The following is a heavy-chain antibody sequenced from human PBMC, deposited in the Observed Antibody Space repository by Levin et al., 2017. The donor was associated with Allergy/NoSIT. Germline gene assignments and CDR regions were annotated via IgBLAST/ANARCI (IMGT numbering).Heavy chain of an antibody. CDR1: GFTVSSNY. J-gene: IGHJ6*03. Sequence: GGSLRLSCAASGFTVSSNYMSWVRQAPGKGLEWVSLIYRGGTTYYADSVKGRFTISRDNSNNTLYLQMNSLRAEDTAVYYCARRYYGLGTYYMDVWDKGTTVTVAS. CDR3: ARRYYGLGTYYMDV. D-gene: IGHD3-10*01. V-gene: IGHV3-66*01. CDR2: IYRGGTT.